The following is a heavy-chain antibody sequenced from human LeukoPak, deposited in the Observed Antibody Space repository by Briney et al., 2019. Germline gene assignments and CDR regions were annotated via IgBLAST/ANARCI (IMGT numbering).Heavy chain of an antibody. J-gene: IGHJ4*02. V-gene: IGHV4-59*08. CDR1: GGSISSYY. Sequence: SETLSLTCTVSGGSISSYYWSWIRQPPGKGLEWIGYIYYSGSTNYNPSLKSRVTISVDTSKNQFSLKLSSVTATGTAVYYCARLLGSHFFDYWGQGTLVTVSS. D-gene: IGHD1-26*01. CDR3: ARLLGSHFFDY. CDR2: IYYSGST.